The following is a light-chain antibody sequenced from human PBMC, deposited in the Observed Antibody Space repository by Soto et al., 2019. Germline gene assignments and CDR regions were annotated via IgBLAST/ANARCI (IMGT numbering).Light chain of an antibody. J-gene: IGLJ1*01. CDR1: SSDIGGHNS. CDR3: CSYTTFNTFV. Sequence: QSALTQSPSASGSPGQSVTISCTGTSSDIGGHNSVSWYQHHPGRAPKLMIYEVTYRPSGVSTRFSGSKSGNMASLTISGLRAEDEADYYCCSYTTFNTFVFGSGTKLTVL. CDR2: EVT. V-gene: IGLV2-14*01.